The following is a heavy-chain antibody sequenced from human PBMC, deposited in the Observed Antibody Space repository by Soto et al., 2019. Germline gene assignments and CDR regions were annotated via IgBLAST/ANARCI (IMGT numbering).Heavy chain of an antibody. Sequence: ASVKVSCKASGYTFTSYAMHWVRQAPGQRLEWMGWINAGNGNTKYSQKLQGRVTITRDTSASTAYMELSSLRSEDTAVYYCARDPTGGGYYYHGMDVWGQGTTVTVSS. CDR3: ARDPTGGGYYYHGMDV. CDR2: INAGNGNT. CDR1: GYTFTSYA. V-gene: IGHV1-3*01. D-gene: IGHD7-27*01. J-gene: IGHJ6*02.